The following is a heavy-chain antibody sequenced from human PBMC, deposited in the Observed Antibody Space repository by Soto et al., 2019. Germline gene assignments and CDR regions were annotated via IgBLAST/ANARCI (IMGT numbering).Heavy chain of an antibody. CDR2: IYYSGST. V-gene: IGHV4-31*03. J-gene: IGHJ6*03. CDR1: GGSISSGGYY. D-gene: IGHD2-15*01. CDR3: ARDSPGRYYYYYYYMDV. Sequence: ASETLSLTCTVSGGSISSGGYYWSWIRQHPGKGLEWIGYIYYSGSTYYNPSLKSRVTISVDTSKNQFSLKLSSVTAADTAVYYCARDSPGRYYYYYYYMDVWGKGTTVPVSS.